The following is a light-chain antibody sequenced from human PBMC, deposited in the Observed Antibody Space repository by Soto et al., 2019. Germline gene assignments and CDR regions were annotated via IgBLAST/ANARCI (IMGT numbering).Light chain of an antibody. V-gene: IGKV3-11*01. J-gene: IGKJ4*01. CDR3: QQRINWPLT. CDR1: QSVTTF. CDR2: DVS. Sequence: DIVLTQSPVTLSLSPGERATLSCRASQSVTTFLAWYQQKPGQAPRLLIYDVSNRATGIPARFSGSGSGTDFTLTISSLEPEDFAVYYCQQRINWPLTFGGGTKVEIK.